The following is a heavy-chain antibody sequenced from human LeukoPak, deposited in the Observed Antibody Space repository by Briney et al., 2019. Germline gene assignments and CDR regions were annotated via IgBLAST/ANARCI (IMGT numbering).Heavy chain of an antibody. V-gene: IGHV3-23*01. CDR3: AKGPFPGSGMDYFDY. CDR1: GFTFRDA. Sequence: PGGSLRLSCAASGFTFRDAWMTWVRQAPGKGLEWVSAISGSGGSTYYADSVRGRFTISRDNSKNTLYLQMNGLRAEDTAVYYCAKGPFPGSGMDYFDYWGQGTLVTVSS. J-gene: IGHJ4*02. CDR2: ISGSGGST. D-gene: IGHD3-10*01.